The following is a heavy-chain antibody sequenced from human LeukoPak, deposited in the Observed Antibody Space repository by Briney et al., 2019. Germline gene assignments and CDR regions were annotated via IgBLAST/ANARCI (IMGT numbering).Heavy chain of an antibody. D-gene: IGHD2-2*02. J-gene: IGHJ4*02. CDR2: ISNSGATI. Sequence: GGSLRLSCAASGFTFSSYEMNWVRQAPGKGLEWLSYISNSGATIYYADSVKGRFTISRDNAKNSLYLQMNSLRAEDTALYYCAKAGCTSTSCYNNNWGQGTLVTVSS. CDR3: AKAGCTSTSCYNNN. CDR1: GFTFSSYE. V-gene: IGHV3-48*03.